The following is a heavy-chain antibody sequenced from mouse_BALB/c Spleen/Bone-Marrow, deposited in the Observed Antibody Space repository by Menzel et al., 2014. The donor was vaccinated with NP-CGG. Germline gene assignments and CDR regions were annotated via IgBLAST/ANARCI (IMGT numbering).Heavy chain of an antibody. CDR2: VNSNGGST. D-gene: IGHD2-14*01. CDR3: ARPYRCYYDY. V-gene: IGHV5-6-3*01. J-gene: IGHJ2*01. CDR1: GFTFSSYG. Sequence: ESQVVESGGGLVQPGGSLKLSCAASGFTFSSYGISWVRQTPDKRLELVATVNSNGGSTYYPDSVKGRFTISRDNAKNTLYLQMSSLKSEDTAMYYCARPYRCYYDYRGQGTTLTVSS.